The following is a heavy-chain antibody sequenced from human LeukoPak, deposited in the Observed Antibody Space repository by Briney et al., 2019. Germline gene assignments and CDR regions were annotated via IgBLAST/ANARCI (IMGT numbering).Heavy chain of an antibody. Sequence: GGSLRLSCAASGFTFSSYWMHWVRQAPEKGLVWVSRINSDGSSTSYADSVKGRFTISRDNSRTTLYLEMNSLRAEDTAVYYCTKWSGFGNDWGQGTPVTVSS. J-gene: IGHJ4*02. CDR2: INSDGSST. CDR3: TKWSGFGND. V-gene: IGHV3-74*01. D-gene: IGHD3-10*01. CDR1: GFTFSSYW.